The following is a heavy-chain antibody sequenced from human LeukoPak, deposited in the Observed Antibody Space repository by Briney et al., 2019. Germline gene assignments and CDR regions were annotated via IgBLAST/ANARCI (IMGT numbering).Heavy chain of an antibody. CDR3: ARNVLRYFDWLPRQDY. D-gene: IGHD3-9*01. V-gene: IGHV1-18*01. CDR2: ISAYNGNT. CDR1: GYTFTSYG. J-gene: IGHJ4*02. Sequence: ASVKVSCKASGYTFTSYGISWVRQGPGQGLEWVGWISAYNGNTNYAQKLQGRVTMTTDTSTSTAYMELRSLRSDDAAVYYCARNVLRYFDWLPRQDYWGQGTLVTVSS.